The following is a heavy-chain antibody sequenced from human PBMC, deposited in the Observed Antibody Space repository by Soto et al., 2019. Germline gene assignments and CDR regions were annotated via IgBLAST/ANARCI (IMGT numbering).Heavy chain of an antibody. V-gene: IGHV1-8*01. J-gene: IGHJ4*02. CDR1: GYTFTSYD. CDR3: ARDYDFWSGFPTDFDY. D-gene: IGHD3-3*01. Sequence: ASVKVSFKASGYTFTSYDINWVRQATGQGLEWMGWMNPNSGNTGYAQKFQGRVTMTRNTSISTAYMELSSLRSEDTAVYYCARDYDFWSGFPTDFDYWGQGTLVTVSS. CDR2: MNPNSGNT.